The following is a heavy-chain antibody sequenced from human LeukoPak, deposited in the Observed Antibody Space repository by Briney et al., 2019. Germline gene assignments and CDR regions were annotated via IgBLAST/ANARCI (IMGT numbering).Heavy chain of an antibody. CDR3: ARYPYYGGNSAKAFDY. CDR1: GYTFTSYY. V-gene: IGHV1-46*01. D-gene: IGHD4-23*01. CDR2: INPSGGST. Sequence: ASVKVSCKASGYTFTSYYMHWVRQAPGQGLEWMGIINPSGGSTSYAQKFQGRVTMTRDMSTSTVYMELSSLRSEDTAVYYCARYPYYGGNSAKAFDYWGQGTLVTVSS. J-gene: IGHJ4*02.